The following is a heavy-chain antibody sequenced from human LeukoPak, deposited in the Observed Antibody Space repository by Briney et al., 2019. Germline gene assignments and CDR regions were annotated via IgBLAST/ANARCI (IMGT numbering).Heavy chain of an antibody. CDR1: GGTFSSYA. V-gene: IGHV1-69*06. Sequence: SVKVSCKASGGTFSSYAISWVRQAPGQGLEWMGGIIPIFGTANYAQKFQGRVTITADKSTSTAYMELSSLRSEDTAVYYCARAPFLVRGVIIAGYLAWGQGTLVTVSS. J-gene: IGHJ5*02. CDR2: IIPIFGTA. D-gene: IGHD3-10*01. CDR3: ARAPFLVRGVIIAGYLA.